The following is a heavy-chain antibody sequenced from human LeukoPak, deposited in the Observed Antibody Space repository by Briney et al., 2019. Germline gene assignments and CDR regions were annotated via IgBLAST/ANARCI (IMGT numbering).Heavy chain of an antibody. J-gene: IGHJ4*02. CDR3: ARDGRGYYFDY. Sequence: SEILSLTCTVSGGSINSYYWSWIRQPPGRGLEWIGYIYYSGSTNYNPSLKSRVTISVDTSKNQFSLQLSSVTAADTAVYYCARDGRGYYFDYWGQGTLVTVSS. CDR1: GGSINSYY. V-gene: IGHV4-59*01. CDR2: IYYSGST. D-gene: IGHD3-16*01.